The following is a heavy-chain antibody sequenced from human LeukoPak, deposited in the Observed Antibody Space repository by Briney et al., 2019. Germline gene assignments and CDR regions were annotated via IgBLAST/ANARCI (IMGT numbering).Heavy chain of an antibody. CDR2: ISYDGSNK. CDR3: AKDSEIAAAGSYWYFSL. V-gene: IGHV3-30*18. D-gene: IGHD6-13*01. CDR1: RFTFRSYD. Sequence: PGGFLRLSCAASRFTFRSYDMHWVRQAPGKGLQWVAVISYDGSNKYHTDSVKGRFTISRDNSKNTLYLQMNSLRAEDTAVYYCAKDSEIAAAGSYWYFSLWGRGTLVTVSS. J-gene: IGHJ2*01.